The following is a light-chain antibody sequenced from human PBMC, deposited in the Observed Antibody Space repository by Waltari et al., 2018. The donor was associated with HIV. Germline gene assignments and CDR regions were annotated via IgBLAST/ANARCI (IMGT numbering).Light chain of an antibody. Sequence: SSVLTQPPSVSVAPGQTARVTCGGDNIGTKSVHWYQLKAGQAPELIVFDNSDRPPGIPERLSGSNSGNTATLTISRVEAGDEADYYCQVWDSSRDHVGFGGGTKLTVL. J-gene: IGLJ2*01. CDR1: NIGTKS. V-gene: IGLV3-21*02. CDR3: QVWDSSRDHVG. CDR2: DNS.